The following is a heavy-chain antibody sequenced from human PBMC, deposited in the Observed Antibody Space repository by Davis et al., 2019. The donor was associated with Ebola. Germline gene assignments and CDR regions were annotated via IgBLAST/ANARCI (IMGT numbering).Heavy chain of an antibody. V-gene: IGHV3-49*03. CDR3: TRDRVWGSYYHSGFDY. J-gene: IGHJ4*02. CDR2: IRSKAYGGTT. CDR1: GFTFGDYA. Sequence: GESLKISCTASGFTFGDYAMSWFRQAPGKGLEWVGFIRSKAYGGTTEYAASVKGRFTISRDDSKSIAYLQMNSLKTEDTAVYYCTRDRVWGSYYHSGFDYWGQGTLVTVSS. D-gene: IGHD3-16*01.